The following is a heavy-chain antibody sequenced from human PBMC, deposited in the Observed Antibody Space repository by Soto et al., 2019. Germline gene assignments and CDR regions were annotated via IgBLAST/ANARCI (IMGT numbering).Heavy chain of an antibody. V-gene: IGHV4-59*01. CDR2: IYYSGST. J-gene: IGHJ4*02. CDR1: GGSISSYY. D-gene: IGHD1-26*01. Sequence: SETLSLTCTVSGGSISSYYWSWIRQPPGKGLEWIGYIYYSGSTNYNPSLKSRVTISVDTSKNQFSLKLSSVTAADTAVYYCARDRGIVTYYFDYWGQGNLVTFSS. CDR3: ARDRGIVTYYFDY.